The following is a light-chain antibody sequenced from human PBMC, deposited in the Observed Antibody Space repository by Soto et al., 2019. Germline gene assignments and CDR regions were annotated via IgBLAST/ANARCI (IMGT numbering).Light chain of an antibody. V-gene: IGKV2-28*01. Sequence: DIVMTQSPLSLPVTPGEPASISCRSSQSLLHSNGYNYLDWYQQKPGQSPQLLIYLGSNRSSGVPDRFSGSGSGTDLTLKISRVEAEDVGVYYCMQALQSPRTFGQGTKVEFK. J-gene: IGKJ1*01. CDR2: LGS. CDR1: QSLLHSNGYNY. CDR3: MQALQSPRT.